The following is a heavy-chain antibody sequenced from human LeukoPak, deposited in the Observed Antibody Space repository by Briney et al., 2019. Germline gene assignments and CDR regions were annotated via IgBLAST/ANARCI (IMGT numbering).Heavy chain of an antibody. CDR1: GFTFSSYG. V-gene: IGHV3-23*01. D-gene: IGHD3-9*01. Sequence: PGGSLRLSCAASGFTFSSYGMSWVRQAPGKGLEWVSGISGSGTSTSYADSVEGRFTISRDNPKNMMYLQMNSLRAEDTAVYYCARGLRYFDSLWGQGTVVTVSS. J-gene: IGHJ4*02. CDR3: ARGLRYFDSL. CDR2: ISGSGTST.